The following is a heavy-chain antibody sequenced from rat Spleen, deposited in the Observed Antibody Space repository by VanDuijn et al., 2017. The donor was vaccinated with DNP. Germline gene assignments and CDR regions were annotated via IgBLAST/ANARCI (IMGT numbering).Heavy chain of an antibody. Sequence: EVQLVESGGGFVQPGRSMKISCEASGFSFSDAPMAWVRQVPGKGLEWVASITSSGGSTYYPDSVKGRFTISRDNATNTLYLQMNSLRSEDTASYYCVRDSRDYGSYADYFDYWGQGVMVTVSS. D-gene: IGHD1-8*01. CDR3: VRDSRDYGSYADYFDY. V-gene: IGHV5-46*01. J-gene: IGHJ2*01. CDR2: ITSSGGST. CDR1: GFSFSDAP.